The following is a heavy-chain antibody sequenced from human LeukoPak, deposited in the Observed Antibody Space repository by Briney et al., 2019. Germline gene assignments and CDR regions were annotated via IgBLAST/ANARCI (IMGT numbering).Heavy chain of an antibody. V-gene: IGHV3-48*01. J-gene: IGHJ4*02. Sequence: GGSLRLSCAASGFTFSSYVMNWVRQTPGKGLERVSYISSFSSTISYADSVQGRFTISRDNAKNSLYLQMNSLRAEDTAVYYCARGGATRPDYWGQGTLVTVSS. CDR3: ARGGATRPDY. D-gene: IGHD6-6*01. CDR1: GFTFSSYV. CDR2: ISSFSSTI.